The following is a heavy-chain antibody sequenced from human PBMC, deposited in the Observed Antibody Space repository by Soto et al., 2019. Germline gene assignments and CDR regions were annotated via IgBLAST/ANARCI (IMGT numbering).Heavy chain of an antibody. J-gene: IGHJ5*02. CDR1: GFTFSSYW. CDR3: ARNLVLLWFGELSWWFDH. CDR2: IKQDGSEK. Sequence: GGSLRLSCAASGFTFSSYWMSWVRQAPGKGLEWVANIKQDGSEKYYVDSVKGRFTISRDNAKNSLYLQMNSLRAEDTAVYYCARNLVLLWFGELSWWFDHWGQGTLVTVSS. D-gene: IGHD3-10*01. V-gene: IGHV3-7*01.